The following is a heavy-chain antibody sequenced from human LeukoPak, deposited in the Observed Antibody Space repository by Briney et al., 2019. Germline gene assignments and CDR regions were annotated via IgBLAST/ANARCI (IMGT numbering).Heavy chain of an antibody. D-gene: IGHD3-22*01. J-gene: IGHJ3*02. Sequence: ASVKVSCKASGYTFTGYYMHWVRQAPGQGLEWMGRINPNSGGTNYAQKFQGRVTMTRDTSISTAYMELSRLRSDDTAVYYCARGYYYDSSAPFDIWGQGTMVTASS. V-gene: IGHV1-2*06. CDR1: GYTFTGYY. CDR2: INPNSGGT. CDR3: ARGYYYDSSAPFDI.